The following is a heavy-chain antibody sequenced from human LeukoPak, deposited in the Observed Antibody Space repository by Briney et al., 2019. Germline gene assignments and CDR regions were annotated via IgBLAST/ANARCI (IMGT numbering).Heavy chain of an antibody. CDR3: ATRDGSYYGFDY. D-gene: IGHD1-26*01. V-gene: IGHV4-59*12. J-gene: IGHJ4*02. Sequence: SETLSLTCTVSGGSISSYYWSWIRQPPGKGLEWIGSIYYSGSTYYNPSLKSRVTISVDTSKNQFSLKLSSVTAADTAVYYCATRDGSYYGFDYWGQGTLVTVSS. CDR1: GGSISSYY. CDR2: IYYSGST.